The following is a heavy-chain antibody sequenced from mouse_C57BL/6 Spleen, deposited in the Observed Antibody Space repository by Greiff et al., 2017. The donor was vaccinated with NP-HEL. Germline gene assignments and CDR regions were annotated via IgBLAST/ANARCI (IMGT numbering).Heavy chain of an antibody. CDR1: GYTFTDYE. CDR3: TRAAAAQATFWCAY. D-gene: IGHD3-2*02. Sequence: QVQLQQSGAELVRPGASVTLSCKASGYTFTDYEMHWVKQTPVHGLEWIGAIDPETGGTAYNQKFKGKAILTADKSSSTAYMELRSLTSEDSAVYYCTRAAAAQATFWCAYRGEGTLGTVS. V-gene: IGHV1-15*01. J-gene: IGHJ3*01. CDR2: IDPETGGT.